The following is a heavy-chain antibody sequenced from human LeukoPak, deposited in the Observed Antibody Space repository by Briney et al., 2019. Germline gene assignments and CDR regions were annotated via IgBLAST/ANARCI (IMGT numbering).Heavy chain of an antibody. CDR1: GGTFSSYA. D-gene: IGHD2-21*02. J-gene: IGHJ5*02. CDR2: IIPIFGTA. CDR3: ARDVTACGGDCINWFDP. V-gene: IGHV1-69*05. Sequence: SVKVSCKASGGTFSSYAISWVRQAPGQGLEWMGGIIPIFGTANYARKFQGRVTITTDESTSTAYMELSSLRSEDTAAYYCARDVTACGGDCINWFDPWGQGTLVTVSS.